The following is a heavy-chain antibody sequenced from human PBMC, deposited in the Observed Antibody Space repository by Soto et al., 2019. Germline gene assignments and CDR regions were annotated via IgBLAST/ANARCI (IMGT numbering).Heavy chain of an antibody. J-gene: IGHJ6*02. CDR2: IGTAGDT. Sequence: GGSLRLSCAASGFTFSSYDMHWVRQATGKGLEWVSAIGTAGDTYYPGSVKGRFTISRENAKNSLYLQMNSLRAEDTAVYYCARELYYNGMDVWGQGTTATVSS. CDR3: ARELYYNGMDV. V-gene: IGHV3-13*01. CDR1: GFTFSSYD.